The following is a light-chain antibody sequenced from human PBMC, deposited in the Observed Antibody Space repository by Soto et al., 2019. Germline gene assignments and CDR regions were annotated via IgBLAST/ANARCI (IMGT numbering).Light chain of an antibody. V-gene: IGLV2-14*01. J-gene: IGLJ3*02. CDR2: DVS. CDR3: SSYTSSTTPWV. CDR1: SSDVGGYNY. Sequence: QSVLTQPASVSGSPGQSITISCTGTSSDVGGYNYVSWYQQHPGKAPKLMIYDVSNRPSGVSNRFSGSKSGNTASLTISGLQAEDEADYYCSSYTSSTTPWVFGGGTKQTVL.